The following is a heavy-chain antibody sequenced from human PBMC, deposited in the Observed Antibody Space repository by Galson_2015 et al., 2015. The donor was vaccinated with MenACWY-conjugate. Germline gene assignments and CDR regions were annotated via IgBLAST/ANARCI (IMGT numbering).Heavy chain of an antibody. Sequence: SLRLSCAASGLIVSNNYMNWIRQAPGKGLEWVSVMYNAGNTYYADAVNGRFTISRDISENTLYLQMNSLRADDTAVYYCAREGYYYNEDSRNRAFDIWGQGTLVTVSS. D-gene: IGHD3-22*01. CDR2: MYNAGNT. CDR1: GLIVSNNY. J-gene: IGHJ1*01. V-gene: IGHV3-66*01. CDR3: AREGYYYNEDSRNRAFDI.